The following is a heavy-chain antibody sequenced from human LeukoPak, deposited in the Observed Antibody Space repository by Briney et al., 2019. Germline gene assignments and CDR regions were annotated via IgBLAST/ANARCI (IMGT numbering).Heavy chain of an antibody. V-gene: IGHV1-46*01. CDR1: GYTFTSYY. D-gene: IGHD3-22*01. CDR2: TNPSGGST. Sequence: ASVKASCKASGYTFTSYYMHWVRQAPGQGLEWMGITNPSGGSTSYAQKFQGRVTMTRNTSISTAYMELSSLRSEDTAVYYCARASSGSPQYYFDYWGQGTLVTVSS. CDR3: ARASSGSPQYYFDY. J-gene: IGHJ4*02.